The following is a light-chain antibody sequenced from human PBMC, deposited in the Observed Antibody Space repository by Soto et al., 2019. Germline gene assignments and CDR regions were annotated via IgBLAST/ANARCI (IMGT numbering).Light chain of an antibody. J-gene: IGLJ1*01. Sequence: QSVLAQPASVSGSPGQSITISCTGSSSDVGGYNYVSWYQQYPGRAPRVIIYEVTNRPSGVSNRFSGSKSGNTASLTISGLQPEDEADYYCTSYTSSSTYVFGGGTKLTVL. CDR2: EVT. CDR1: SSDVGGYNY. CDR3: TSYTSSSTYV. V-gene: IGLV2-14*01.